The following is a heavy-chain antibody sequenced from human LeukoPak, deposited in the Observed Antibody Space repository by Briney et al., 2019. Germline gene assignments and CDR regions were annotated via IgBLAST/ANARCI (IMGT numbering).Heavy chain of an antibody. D-gene: IGHD5-18*01. V-gene: IGHV4-59*01. J-gene: IGHJ3*02. CDR1: GDSISSFY. CDR3: ARDYVAYSHDM. Sequence: PSEALSLTCTVSGDSISSFYWRWIRQPPGKGLEWIGSFHDSGNTNYNPSLKSRVTISVDTSKNQVSLKLTSVTAADTAVYYCARDYVAYSHDMWGQGQ. CDR2: FHDSGNT.